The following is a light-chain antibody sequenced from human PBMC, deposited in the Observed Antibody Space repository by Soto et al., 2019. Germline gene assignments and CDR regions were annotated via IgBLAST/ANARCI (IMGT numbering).Light chain of an antibody. CDR2: SAS. CDR3: QQLSRYPLT. Sequence: DIQLTQSPSVLSASVGDTVTITCRASQALSNYLAWYQQKPGKAPDLLIYSASTLQSGVPSRFSGSVSETEFSLTIRALQPEDFATYYCQQLSRYPLTFGGGTKVDIK. V-gene: IGKV1-9*01. CDR1: QALSNY. J-gene: IGKJ4*01.